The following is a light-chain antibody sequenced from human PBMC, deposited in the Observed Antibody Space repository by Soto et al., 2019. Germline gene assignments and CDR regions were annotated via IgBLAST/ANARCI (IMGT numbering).Light chain of an antibody. CDR1: SIDVGGYNY. CDR3: SSYTSSSTPYV. CDR2: EVS. V-gene: IGLV2-14*01. Sequence: QSALTQHASVSGSPGQSITISCTGTSIDVGGYNYVSWYQQHPGKAPKLMIYEVSNRPSGVSNRFSGSKSGNTASLTISGLQAEDEADYYCSSYTSSSTPYVFGIGTKVTVL. J-gene: IGLJ1*01.